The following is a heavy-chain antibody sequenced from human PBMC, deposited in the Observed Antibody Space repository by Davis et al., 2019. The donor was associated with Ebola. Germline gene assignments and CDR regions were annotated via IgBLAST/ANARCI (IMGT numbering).Heavy chain of an antibody. D-gene: IGHD6-19*01. V-gene: IGHV3-48*02. CDR2: ISGDDGGT. J-gene: IGHJ4*02. CDR3: ARLMRTSGWYSDF. CDR1: GFSFSSHS. Sequence: GESLKISCAASGFSFSSHSMNLVRQAPGKGLEWLSYISGDDGGTTYTDSVKGRFTISRDDAQNSLFLEMNSLRDEDTAVYYCARLMRTSGWYSDFWGQGALVIVSS.